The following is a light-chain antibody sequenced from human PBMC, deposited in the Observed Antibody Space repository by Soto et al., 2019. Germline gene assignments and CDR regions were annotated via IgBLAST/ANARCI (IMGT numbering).Light chain of an antibody. CDR1: SSDFTGYNY. V-gene: IGLV2-14*03. J-gene: IGLJ1*01. CDR2: YVS. CDR3: TSFTSDHLYV. Sequence: QSALTQPASVSGSPGQSITISCTGTSSDFTGYNYVSWYQQYPGKVPKLLIYYVSDRPSGVSNRFSGSKSGNTASLTISGLQAEDEDDYFCTSFTSDHLYVFGTATKVTVL.